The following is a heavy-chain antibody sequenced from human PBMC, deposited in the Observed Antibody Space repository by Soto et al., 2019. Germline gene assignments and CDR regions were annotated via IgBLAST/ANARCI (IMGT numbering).Heavy chain of an antibody. CDR3: AREMYYDFWSGYGRYYFDY. CDR1: GYTFTSYD. D-gene: IGHD3-3*01. J-gene: IGHJ4*02. V-gene: IGHV1-8*01. Sequence: QVQLVQSGAEVKKPGASVKVSCKASGYTFTSYDINWVRQATGQGLEWMGWMNPNSGNTGYAQKFQGRVTMTRNTSISTAYMELSSLRSEDTAVYYCAREMYYDFWSGYGRYYFDYWGQGTLVTVSS. CDR2: MNPNSGNT.